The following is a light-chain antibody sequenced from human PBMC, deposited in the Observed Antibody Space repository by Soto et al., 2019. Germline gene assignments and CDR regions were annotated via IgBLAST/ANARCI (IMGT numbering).Light chain of an antibody. J-gene: IGKJ1*01. CDR2: GTS. V-gene: IGKV3-20*01. CDR1: QNVGSRY. Sequence: EIVLTHSPGTLSLSPCERATLSCRASQNVGSRYLAWYQQKPGQAPRLLIYGTSNRATGIPDRFSGSGSGTDFSLTISSLEPGDLAVYYCQQYGSSPRTFGQGTKVDIK. CDR3: QQYGSSPRT.